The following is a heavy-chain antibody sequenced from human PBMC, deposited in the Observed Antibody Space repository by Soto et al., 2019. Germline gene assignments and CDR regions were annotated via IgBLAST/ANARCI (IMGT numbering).Heavy chain of an antibody. J-gene: IGHJ6*02. CDR2: IYYSGST. V-gene: IGHV4-31*03. Sequence: SETLSLTCTVSGGSISSGGYYWSWIRQHPGKGLEWIGYIYYSGSTYHNPSLKSRVTISVDTSKNQFSLKLSSVTAADTAVYYCARAYYYGSGSYYNVLGYGMDVWGQGTTVTVSS. D-gene: IGHD3-10*01. CDR1: GGSISSGGYY. CDR3: ARAYYYGSGSYYNVLGYGMDV.